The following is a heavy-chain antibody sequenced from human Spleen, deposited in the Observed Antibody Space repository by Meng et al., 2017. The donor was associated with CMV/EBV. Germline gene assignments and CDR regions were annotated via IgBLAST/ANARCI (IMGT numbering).Heavy chain of an antibody. CDR2: SNDGNGNT. CDR3: ARANNGYDPFDY. D-gene: IGHD5-12*01. V-gene: IGHV1-3*02. Sequence: NGSEYTFTSYGMHWVRQAPGKRHEWMGWSNDGNGNTKYSQEFQGRITITRDTSASTAYLELSSLRSDDMAVYYCARANNGYDPFDYWGQGTLVTVSS. J-gene: IGHJ4*02. CDR1: EYTFTSYG.